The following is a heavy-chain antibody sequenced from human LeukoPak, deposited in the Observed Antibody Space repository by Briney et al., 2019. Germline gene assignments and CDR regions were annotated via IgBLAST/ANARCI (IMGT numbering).Heavy chain of an antibody. CDR1: GGSISSYY. V-gene: IGHV4-59*01. J-gene: IGHJ4*02. CDR3: ARVVYSYGYKVFDY. D-gene: IGHD5-18*01. CDR2: IYYSGST. Sequence: SETLSLTCTVSGGSISSYYWSWIRQPPGKGLEWIGYIYYSGSTNYNPSLKCRVTISVDTSKNQFSLKLSSATAADTAVYYCARVVYSYGYKVFDYWGQGTLVTVSS.